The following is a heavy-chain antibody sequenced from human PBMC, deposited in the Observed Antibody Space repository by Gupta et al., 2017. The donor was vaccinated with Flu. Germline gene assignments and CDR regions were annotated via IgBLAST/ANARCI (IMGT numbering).Heavy chain of an antibody. D-gene: IGHD1-14*01. CDR3: ARHRFNLDTNGMDV. Sequence: QLQLQESGPGLVKPSETLSLTCTVSGGSISSSSYYWGWIRQPPGKGLEWIGSIYYSGSTYYNPSLKSRVTISVDTSKNQFSLKLSSVTAADTAVYYCARHRFNLDTNGMDVWGQGTTVTVSS. J-gene: IGHJ6*02. CDR2: IYYSGST. CDR1: GGSISSSSYY. V-gene: IGHV4-39*01.